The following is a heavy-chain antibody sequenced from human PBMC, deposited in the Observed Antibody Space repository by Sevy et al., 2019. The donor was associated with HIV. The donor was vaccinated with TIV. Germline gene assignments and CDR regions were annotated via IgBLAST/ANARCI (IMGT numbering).Heavy chain of an antibody. Sequence: SETLSLTCTVSGGSISSYYWSWIRQPPGKGLEWIGYIYYSGSTNYNPSLKSRVTISVDTSKNQFSLKLSSVTAADPAVYYCAGFRDGYNYYGFDYWGQGTLVTVSS. CDR1: GGSISSYY. CDR2: IYYSGST. D-gene: IGHD5-12*01. V-gene: IGHV4-59*01. J-gene: IGHJ4*02. CDR3: AGFRDGYNYYGFDY.